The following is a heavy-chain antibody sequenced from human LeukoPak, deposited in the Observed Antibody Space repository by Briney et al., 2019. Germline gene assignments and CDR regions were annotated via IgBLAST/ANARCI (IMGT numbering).Heavy chain of an antibody. CDR2: IYHSGST. J-gene: IGHJ4*02. CDR1: GGSISSGGYY. Sequence: SETLSLTFTVSGGSISSGGYYWSWIRQPPGKGLEWIGYIYHSGSTYYNPSLKSRVTISVDRSKNQFSLKLSSVTAADTAVYYCARGTTIFGVATRFDYWGQGTLVTVSS. D-gene: IGHD3-3*01. CDR3: ARGTTIFGVATRFDY. V-gene: IGHV4-30-2*01.